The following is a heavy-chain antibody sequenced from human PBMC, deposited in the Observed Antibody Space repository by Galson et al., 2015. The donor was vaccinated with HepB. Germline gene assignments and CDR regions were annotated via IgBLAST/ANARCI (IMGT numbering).Heavy chain of an antibody. J-gene: IGHJ3*02. Sequence: ETLSLTCTVSHVSVSSSSYYWGWIRQPPGKGLEWIGSIYFSGNTYYNPSLKSRVTISVDTSKNQFSLKLSSVTAADTAVYYCARHRSLGYCTSTSCYRLDAFDIWGQGTMVTVSS. CDR1: HVSVSSSSYY. V-gene: IGHV4-39*01. D-gene: IGHD2-2*01. CDR3: ARHRSLGYCTSTSCYRLDAFDI. CDR2: IYFSGNT.